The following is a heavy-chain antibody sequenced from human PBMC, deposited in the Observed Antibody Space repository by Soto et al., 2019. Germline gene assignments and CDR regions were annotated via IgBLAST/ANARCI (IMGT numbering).Heavy chain of an antibody. V-gene: IGHV1-46*03. CDR3: ARGCSGGSCYSSHDFAY. Sequence: GASVKVSCKASGYTFTSYYMHWVRQAPGQGLEWMGIINPSGGSTSYAQKFQGRVTMTRDTSTSTVYMELSSLRSEDTAVYYCARGCSGGSCYSSHDFAYWGQGTLVTVSS. J-gene: IGHJ4*02. CDR1: GYTFTSYY. D-gene: IGHD2-15*01. CDR2: INPSGGST.